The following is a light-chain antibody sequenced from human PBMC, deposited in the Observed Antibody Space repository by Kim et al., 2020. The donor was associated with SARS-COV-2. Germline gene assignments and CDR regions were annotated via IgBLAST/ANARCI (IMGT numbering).Light chain of an antibody. CDR2: DAS. CDR1: QSVSSY. CDR3: QQRGNWPLT. Sequence: GEHATHSCRASQSVSSYLAWYQQKPGQAPRLLIYDASNRATGIPARFSGSGSGTDFTLTIGSLEPEDFAVYYCQQRGNWPLTFGGGTKVDIK. V-gene: IGKV3-11*01. J-gene: IGKJ4*01.